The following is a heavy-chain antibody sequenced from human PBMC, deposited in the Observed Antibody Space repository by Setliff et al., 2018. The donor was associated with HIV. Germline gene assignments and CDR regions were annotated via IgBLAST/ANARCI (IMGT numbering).Heavy chain of an antibody. CDR1: RFDFNNYW. Sequence: GGSLRLSCAASRFDFNNYWMCWVRQAPGKGLEWVANIDRDGSETNYVDSVKGRFTISRDTSKDSLFLQMNNLKTEGTAVYYCVRAAAGLDIWSQGIRVTVSS. J-gene: IGHJ4*02. CDR2: IDRDGSET. CDR3: VRAAAGLDI. V-gene: IGHV3-7*03.